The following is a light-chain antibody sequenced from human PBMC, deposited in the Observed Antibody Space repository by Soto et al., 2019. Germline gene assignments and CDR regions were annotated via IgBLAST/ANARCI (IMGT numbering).Light chain of an antibody. CDR1: QSVSSSY. Sequence: ESVLTQSPGTLSLSPGERATLSCRASQSVSSSYLAWYQQKPGQAPRLLIYGASSRATGIPDRFSGSGSGTDFTLTISRLEPEDFAVYYCHQYDSWTFGQGTKVDIK. CDR3: HQYDSWT. CDR2: GAS. V-gene: IGKV3-20*01. J-gene: IGKJ1*01.